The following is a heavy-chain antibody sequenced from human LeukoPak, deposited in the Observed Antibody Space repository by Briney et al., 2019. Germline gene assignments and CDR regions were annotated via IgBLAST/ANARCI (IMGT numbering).Heavy chain of an antibody. Sequence: GASVKVSXKASGYTFNSYGISWVRQAPGQGLEWMGWISAYNGNTNFAQKFQGRVTLTTDTFTSTAYMELRSLRSDDTAVYYCARDRYSSTTSCGKLGWFDPWGQGSLVTVSS. D-gene: IGHD2-2*01. CDR1: GYTFNSYG. V-gene: IGHV1-18*01. CDR2: ISAYNGNT. J-gene: IGHJ5*02. CDR3: ARDRYSSTTSCGKLGWFDP.